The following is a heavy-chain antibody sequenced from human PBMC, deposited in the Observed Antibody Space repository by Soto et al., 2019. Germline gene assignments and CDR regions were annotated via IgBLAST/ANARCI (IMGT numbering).Heavy chain of an antibody. CDR1: GYPFTSAG. CDR3: ARDLDISGSYYTDY. V-gene: IGHV1-18*01. D-gene: IGHD3-10*01. CDR2: ISVYNGAT. J-gene: IGHJ4*02. Sequence: QVQLVQSGAEVKKPGASVKVSCKASGYPFTSAGISWVRQAPGQELEWMGWISVYNGATKYAQKFQGRVIMTTDASTTTAYMELRSLTSGDTAVYYCARDLDISGSYYTDYGGQGTLVTVSA.